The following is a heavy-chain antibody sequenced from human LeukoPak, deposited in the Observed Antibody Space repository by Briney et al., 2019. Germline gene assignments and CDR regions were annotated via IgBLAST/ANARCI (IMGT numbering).Heavy chain of an antibody. CDR2: ISGRSSHI. V-gene: IGHV3-21*01. CDR1: GFSFSDYD. Sequence: GGSLRLSCSASGFSFSDYDMNWVRQAPGKGLEWVSAISGRSSHIYYGESVKGRFTISRDNAKNSLYLQMDSLGVEDTAVYYCGRAFPPLRASSAGDLWGQGTLVIVSS. CDR3: GRAFPPLRASSAGDL. D-gene: IGHD3-16*01. J-gene: IGHJ1*01.